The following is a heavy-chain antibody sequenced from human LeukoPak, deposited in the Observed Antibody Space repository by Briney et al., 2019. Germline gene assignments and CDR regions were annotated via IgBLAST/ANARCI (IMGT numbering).Heavy chain of an antibody. D-gene: IGHD3-22*01. J-gene: IGHJ4*02. CDR2: ISGSGGST. V-gene: IGHV3-23*01. CDR3: AKDPMIVVSDPEDSRS. Sequence: GGSPRLSCAASGFTFSSYAMGWVRQAPGKGLEWVSAISGSGGSTYYADSVKGRFTISRDNSKNTLYLQMNSLRAEDTAVYYCAKDPMIVVSDPEDSRSWGQGTLVTVSS. CDR1: GFTFSSYA.